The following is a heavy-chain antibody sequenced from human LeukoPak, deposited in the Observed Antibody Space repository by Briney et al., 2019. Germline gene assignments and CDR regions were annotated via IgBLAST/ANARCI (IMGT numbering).Heavy chain of an antibody. D-gene: IGHD3-10*01. Sequence: SETLSLTCTVSGCSISSYFWSWMRQPPGKGLEWIGYIFYAGSNNYNPSLGRGVTISVKTSKKQFTLKVSSVTAAETAVYYCARDIQWFGEYYMEVWGEGTTVTVSS. V-gene: IGHV4-59*01. CDR3: ARDIQWFGEYYMEV. CDR1: GCSISSYF. CDR2: IFYAGSN. J-gene: IGHJ6*03.